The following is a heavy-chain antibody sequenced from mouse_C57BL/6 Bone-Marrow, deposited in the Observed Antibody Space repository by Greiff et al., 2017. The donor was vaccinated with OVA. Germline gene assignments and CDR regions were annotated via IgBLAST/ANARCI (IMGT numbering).Heavy chain of an antibody. J-gene: IGHJ2*01. V-gene: IGHV7-3*01. D-gene: IGHD3-2*02. Sequence: EVKLMESGGGLVQPGGSLSLSCAASGFTFTDYYMSWVRQPPGKALEWLGFIRNKANGYTTEYSASVKGRFTISRDNSQSILYLQMNALRAEDSATYYCASHLGFFDYWGQGTTLTVSS. CDR3: ASHLGFFDY. CDR1: GFTFTDYY. CDR2: IRNKANGYTT.